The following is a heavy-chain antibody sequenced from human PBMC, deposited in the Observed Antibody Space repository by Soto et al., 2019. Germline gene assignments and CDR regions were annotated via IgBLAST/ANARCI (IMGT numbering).Heavy chain of an antibody. CDR1: GFTFSSYA. CDR2: ISGSGGST. V-gene: IGHV3-23*01. CDR3: AKDRQLLYVGVWDWFDP. D-gene: IGHD2-2*02. Sequence: GGSLRLSCAASGFTFSSYAMSWVRQAPGKGLEWVSAISGSGGSTYYADSGKGRFTISRDNSKNTLYLQMNSLRAEVTAVYYCAKDRQLLYVGVWDWFDPWGQGTLVTVSS. J-gene: IGHJ5*02.